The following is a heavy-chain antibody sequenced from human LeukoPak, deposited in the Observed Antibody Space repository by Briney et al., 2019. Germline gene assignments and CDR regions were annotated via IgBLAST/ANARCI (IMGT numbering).Heavy chain of an antibody. D-gene: IGHD1-7*01. CDR2: IILIFGTA. V-gene: IGHV1-69*05. J-gene: IGHJ6*03. CDR1: GGTFSSYA. CDR3: AREGLQTYNWNYYVGNYYYYYMDV. Sequence: SVKVSCKASGGTFSSYAISWVRQAPGQGLEWMGRIILIFGTANYAQKFQGRVTITTDESTSTAYMELSSLRSEDTAVYYCAREGLQTYNWNYYVGNYYYYYMDVWGKGTTVTVSS.